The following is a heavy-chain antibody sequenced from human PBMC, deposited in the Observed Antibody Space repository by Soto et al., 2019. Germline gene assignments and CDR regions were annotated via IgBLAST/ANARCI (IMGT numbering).Heavy chain of an antibody. CDR1: GGTFGNYV. D-gene: IGHD1-26*01. J-gene: IGHJ4*02. CDR2: VIPIFSSG. CDR3: TRGGFSGSYFDY. Sequence: QVQLVQSGAEVKKPGSSVKVSCKASGGTFGNYVINWVRQAPGQGPEWMGGVIPIFSSGNYAQKFQGRVTMTADMSTSTVYMDLRGLRSEDTAVYYCTRGGFSGSYFDYWGKGTLVTVSS. V-gene: IGHV1-69*06.